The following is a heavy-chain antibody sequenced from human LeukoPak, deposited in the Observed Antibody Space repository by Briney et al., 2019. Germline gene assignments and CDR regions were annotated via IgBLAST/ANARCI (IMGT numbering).Heavy chain of an antibody. V-gene: IGHV1-69*13. CDR3: ASSNGFAESYNWFDP. CDR1: GGTFSSYA. CDR2: IIPIFGTA. D-gene: IGHD3-10*01. Sequence: WASVKVSCKASGGTFSSYAISWVRRAPGQGLEWMGGIIPIFGTANYAQKFQGRVTITADESTSTAYMELSSLRSEDTAVYYCASSNGFAESYNWFDPWGQGTLVTVSS. J-gene: IGHJ5*02.